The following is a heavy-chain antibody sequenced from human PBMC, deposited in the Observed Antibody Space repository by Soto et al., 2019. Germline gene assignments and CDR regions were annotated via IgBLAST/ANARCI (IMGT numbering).Heavy chain of an antibody. V-gene: IGHV1-69*04. J-gene: IGHJ6*02. CDR3: ARDPVDTAMDPLFDGMDV. CDR2: IIPILGIA. D-gene: IGHD5-18*01. CDR1: GGTFSSYP. Sequence: QVQLVQSGAEVKKPGSSVKVSCKASGGTFSSYPISWVRQAPGQGLEWMGRIIPILGIANYAQKFQGRVTITADKCTITAYMERSSLRSEDTAVYYCARDPVDTAMDPLFDGMDVWGQGTTVTVSS.